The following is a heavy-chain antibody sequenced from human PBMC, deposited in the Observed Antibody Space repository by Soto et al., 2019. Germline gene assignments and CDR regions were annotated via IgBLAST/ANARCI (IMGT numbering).Heavy chain of an antibody. CDR1: GGTFSTYS. J-gene: IGHJ4*02. V-gene: IGHV1-69*06. CDR3: ASSSGNNYGVGTNYYFDY. Sequence: QVQLVQSGAEVKKPGSSVKVSCTTSGGTFSTYSIVWVRQAPGEGLEWMGGIIPIFGTANYAQKFQDRVTITADKSTNTALMELSSLKSEDTAMYYCASSSGNNYGVGTNYYFDYWGQGTLVTVSS. D-gene: IGHD1-26*01. CDR2: IIPIFGTA.